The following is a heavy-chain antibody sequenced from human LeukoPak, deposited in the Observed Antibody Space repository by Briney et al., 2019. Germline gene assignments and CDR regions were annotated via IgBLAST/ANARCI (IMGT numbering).Heavy chain of an antibody. D-gene: IGHD1-26*01. CDR3: AKDHSGSYFWFFDY. CDR2: ISYDGSNK. Sequence: GGSLRLSCAASGFTLSSFGMHWVRQAPGKGLEWVAVISYDGSNKYYADSVKGRFTISRDNSKNTLYLQMNSLRAEDTAVYYCAKDHSGSYFWFFDYWGQGTLVTVSS. J-gene: IGHJ4*02. V-gene: IGHV3-30*18. CDR1: GFTLSSFG.